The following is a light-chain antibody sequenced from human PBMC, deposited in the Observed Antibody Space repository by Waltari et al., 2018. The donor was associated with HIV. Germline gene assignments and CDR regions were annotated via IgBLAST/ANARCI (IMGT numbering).Light chain of an antibody. CDR3: QAWDRNTAHVL. CDR2: QDR. CDR1: KLGDKY. Sequence: SYDLTQPPSVSVSPGQTASIPCSGDKLGDKYASWYQQKAGQSPVLVIFQDRQRPSGTPDRFSGSNAGNTATLTISGTQAMDEADYYSQAWDRNTAHVLFGGGTKVTVL. V-gene: IGLV3-1*01. J-gene: IGLJ2*01.